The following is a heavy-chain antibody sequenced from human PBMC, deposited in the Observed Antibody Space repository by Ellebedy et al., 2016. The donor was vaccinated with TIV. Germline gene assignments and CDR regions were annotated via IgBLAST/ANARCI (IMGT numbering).Heavy chain of an antibody. D-gene: IGHD6-13*01. V-gene: IGHV1-3*04. CDR3: ARERYSRVELDY. J-gene: IGHJ4*02. CDR2: INTDTGNT. Sequence: AASVKVSCKASGYTFALYTMHWVRQAPGQRLEWLGWINTDTGNTEYSQNFQGRVTFTTDTAASTVYMSLSSLRSDDTALYSCARERYSRVELDYWGQGTLVTVSS. CDR1: GYTFALYT.